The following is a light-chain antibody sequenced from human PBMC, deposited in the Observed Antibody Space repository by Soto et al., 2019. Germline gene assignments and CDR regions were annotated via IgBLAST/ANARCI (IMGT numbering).Light chain of an antibody. J-gene: IGKJ3*01. CDR3: MQALQSPCT. V-gene: IGKV2-28*01. CDR2: LGS. Sequence: DIVMTQSPLSLPVTPGEPASISCRSSQSLLHSNGYNYLDWYRQKPGQSPQLLIYLGSNRASGVPDRFSGSGSGTDFTLKISRVEAEDVGVYYCMQALQSPCTFGHGTSVDIK. CDR1: QSLLHSNGYNY.